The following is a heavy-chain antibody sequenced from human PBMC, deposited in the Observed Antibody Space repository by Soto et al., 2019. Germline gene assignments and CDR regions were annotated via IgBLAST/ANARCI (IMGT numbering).Heavy chain of an antibody. D-gene: IGHD6-19*01. CDR3: ARSLGWRDAFDF. CDR1: GFMFSNYW. J-gene: IGHJ3*01. CDR2: ITGDGSED. V-gene: IGHV3-7*01. Sequence: EVHLVESGGGLVQPGGSLRLSCAASGFMFSNYWMAWVRQAPGKGPEGVANITGDGSEDYYVDSVKGRFTISRDNARNSLYLQTNSLRGEDTAGYDCARSLGWRDAFDFWGQGTMVTGSS.